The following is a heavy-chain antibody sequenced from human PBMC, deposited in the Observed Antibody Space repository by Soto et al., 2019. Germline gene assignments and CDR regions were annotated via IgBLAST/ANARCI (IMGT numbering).Heavy chain of an antibody. J-gene: IGHJ6*02. Sequence: QVHLVQSGAEVKKPGASVKVSCKTFGYTFTSYGISWVRQAPGQGLEWMGWISPYNGNTNYARKFHGRVTMTTDTSTRSAYMELRRLRSDDTAVYYCARGSFYDGIGNYYHNGMDVWGLGTTVIVSS. D-gene: IGHD3-22*01. V-gene: IGHV1-18*01. CDR1: GYTFTSYG. CDR3: ARGSFYDGIGNYYHNGMDV. CDR2: ISPYNGNT.